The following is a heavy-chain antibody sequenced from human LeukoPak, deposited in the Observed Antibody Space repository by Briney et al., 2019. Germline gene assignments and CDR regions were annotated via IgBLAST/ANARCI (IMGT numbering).Heavy chain of an antibody. CDR3: ARYDYGGILFDY. Sequence: PSETLSLTCTVSAGSISSGDYYWSWSRQPPGKGLEWIGYIYYSGSTYYNPSLKSRVTISVDTSKNQFSLKLSSVTAADTAVYYCARYDYGGILFDYWGQGTLVTVSS. CDR2: IYYSGST. CDR1: AGSISSGDYY. V-gene: IGHV4-30-4*08. J-gene: IGHJ4*02. D-gene: IGHD4-23*01.